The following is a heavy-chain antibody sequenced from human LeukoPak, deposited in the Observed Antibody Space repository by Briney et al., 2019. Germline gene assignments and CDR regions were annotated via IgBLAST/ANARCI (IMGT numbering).Heavy chain of an antibody. D-gene: IGHD6-19*01. CDR2: IRYDGSNK. CDR3: AKDLYSSGWYSPWYFDL. V-gene: IGHV3-30*02. CDR1: GFTFSSYG. Sequence: LSGGSLRLSCAASGFTFSSYGMHWVRQAPGKGLEWVAFIRYDGSNKYYADSVKGRFTISRDNSKNTLHLQMNSLRAEDTAVYYCAKDLYSSGWYSPWYFDLWGRGTLVTVSS. J-gene: IGHJ2*01.